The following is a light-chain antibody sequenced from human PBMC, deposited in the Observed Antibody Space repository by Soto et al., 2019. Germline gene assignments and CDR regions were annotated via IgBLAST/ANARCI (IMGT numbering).Light chain of an antibody. V-gene: IGKV3-20*01. J-gene: IGKJ1*01. Sequence: EIVLTQSPGTLSLSPGERATLSCRASQSVDSTYLTWYQQKPGQAPRLLIYGASGRATGIPDRFSGSGSGTDFNLTISRLEPEDFAVYFCQYYDSFRTFGQGTKVELQ. CDR1: QSVDSTY. CDR2: GAS. CDR3: QYYDSFRT.